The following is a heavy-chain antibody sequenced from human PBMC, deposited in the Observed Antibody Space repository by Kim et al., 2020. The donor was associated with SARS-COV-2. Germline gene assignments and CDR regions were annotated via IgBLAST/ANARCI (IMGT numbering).Heavy chain of an antibody. CDR3: ARDHGPYGVLDAFDI. CDR1: GGSISSYY. CDR2: IYYSGST. D-gene: IGHD3-3*01. Sequence: SETLSLTCTVSGGSISSYYWSWIRQPPGKGLEWIGYIYYSGSTNYNPSLKSRVTISVDTSKNQFSLKLSSVTAADTAVYYCARDHGPYGVLDAFDIWGQGTMVTVSS. V-gene: IGHV4-59*01. J-gene: IGHJ3*02.